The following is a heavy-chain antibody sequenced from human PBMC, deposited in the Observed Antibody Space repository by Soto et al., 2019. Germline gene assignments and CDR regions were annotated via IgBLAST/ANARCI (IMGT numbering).Heavy chain of an antibody. D-gene: IGHD2-15*01. Sequence: ASVKVSCKASGYTFTSYGISWVRQAPGQGLEWMGWISAYNGNTNYAQKLQGRVTMTTDTSTSTAYMELRSLRSDDTAVYYCARDCSGGSCYDYYYYGMDVWGQGTTVT. CDR1: GYTFTSYG. CDR3: ARDCSGGSCYDYYYYGMDV. V-gene: IGHV1-18*01. CDR2: ISAYNGNT. J-gene: IGHJ6*02.